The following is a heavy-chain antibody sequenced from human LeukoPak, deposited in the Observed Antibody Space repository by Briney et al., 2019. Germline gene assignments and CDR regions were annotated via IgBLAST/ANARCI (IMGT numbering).Heavy chain of an antibody. J-gene: IGHJ4*02. CDR1: GYTFTSYD. V-gene: IGHV1-8*03. CDR2: MNPNSGNT. Sequence: GASVKVSCKASGYTFTSYDINWVRRATGQGLEWMGWMNPNSGNTGYAQKFQGRVTITRNTSISTAYMELSSLRSEDTAVYYCARVPRYCSSTSCYPFDYWGQGTLVTVSS. D-gene: IGHD2-2*01. CDR3: ARVPRYCSSTSCYPFDY.